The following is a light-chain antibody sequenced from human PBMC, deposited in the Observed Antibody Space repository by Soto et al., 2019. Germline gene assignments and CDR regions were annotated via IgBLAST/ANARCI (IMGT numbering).Light chain of an antibody. V-gene: IGLV1-47*01. CDR2: RNV. CDR1: SSNIGNNY. CDR3: SAWDDGLSGSWV. Sequence: QAVVTQPPSASGTPGQRVTISCSGSSSNIGNNYVYWYQQISGTAPKLLIYRNVQRPSGVPDRCSGSKSGTSASLAISGLRSEDEADYYCSAWDDGLSGSWVFGGGTQLTVL. J-gene: IGLJ3*02.